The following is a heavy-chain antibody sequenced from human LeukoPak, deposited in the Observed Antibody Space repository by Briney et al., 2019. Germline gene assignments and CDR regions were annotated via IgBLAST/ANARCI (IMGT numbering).Heavy chain of an antibody. Sequence: GGSLRLSCAASGFTFSSYAMHWVRQAPGKGLEWVAVISYDGSNKYCADSVKGRFTISRDNSKNTLYLQMNSLRAEDTAVYYCARGCSSTSCQSSNYYYYGMDVWGQGTTVTVSS. D-gene: IGHD2-2*01. V-gene: IGHV3-30-3*01. J-gene: IGHJ6*02. CDR3: ARGCSSTSCQSSNYYYYGMDV. CDR2: ISYDGSNK. CDR1: GFTFSSYA.